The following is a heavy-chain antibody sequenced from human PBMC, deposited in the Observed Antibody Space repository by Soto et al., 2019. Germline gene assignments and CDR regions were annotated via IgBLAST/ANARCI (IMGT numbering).Heavy chain of an antibody. D-gene: IGHD3-9*01. CDR2: IYYSGST. J-gene: IGHJ6*03. V-gene: IGHV4-39*01. Sequence: PSETLSLTCTVSGGSISSSSYYWGWIRQPPGKGLEWIGSIYYSGSTYYNPSLKSRVTISVDTSKNQFSLKLSSVTAADTAVYYCARGDYDILTGYYVYMDVWGKGTTVTVS. CDR3: ARGDYDILTGYYVYMDV. CDR1: GGSISSSSYY.